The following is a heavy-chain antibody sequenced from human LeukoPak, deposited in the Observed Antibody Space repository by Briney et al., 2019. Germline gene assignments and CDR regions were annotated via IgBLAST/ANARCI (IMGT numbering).Heavy chain of an antibody. J-gene: IGHJ4*02. CDR1: GGSFSGYY. CDR2: INHSGST. CDR3: ARSVAGTGGYY. D-gene: IGHD6-19*01. V-gene: IGHV4-34*01. Sequence: PSETLSLTCAVYGGSFSGYYWSWIRQPPGKGLEWIGEINHSGSTNYNPSLKSRVTISVDTSKNQFSLKLSSVTAADTAVYYCARSVAGTGGYYWGQGTLVTVSS.